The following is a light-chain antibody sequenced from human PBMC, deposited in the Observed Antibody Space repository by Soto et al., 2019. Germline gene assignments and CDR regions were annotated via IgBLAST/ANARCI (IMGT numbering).Light chain of an antibody. J-gene: IGKJ1*01. CDR2: GAD. Sequence: DIQMTQSPSSLSASVGDRVIISCQASQSIATYLSWYQQKPGRAPNLLIFGADSLHSGVPSRFSASGSGTHFTLNISSLQPEDFATYYCQQSYGIPWTFGLGTKVEVK. CDR1: QSIATY. CDR3: QQSYGIPWT. V-gene: IGKV1-39*01.